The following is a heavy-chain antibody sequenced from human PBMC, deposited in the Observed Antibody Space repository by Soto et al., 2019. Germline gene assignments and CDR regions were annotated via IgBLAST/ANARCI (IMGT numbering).Heavy chain of an antibody. D-gene: IGHD3-22*01. J-gene: IGHJ4*02. CDR1: GFTFSKAW. CDR3: GTHYYDGSGYYGGAY. V-gene: IGHV3-15*07. Sequence: GGSLRLSCAASGFTFSKAWMNWVRQAPGKGLEWVGRIRSKTDGGTTDYASPVKDRFTISRDDSKNTLYLQMNSLKTEDTAVYYCGTHYYDGSGYYGGAYWGQGTLVTVSS. CDR2: IRSKTDGGTT.